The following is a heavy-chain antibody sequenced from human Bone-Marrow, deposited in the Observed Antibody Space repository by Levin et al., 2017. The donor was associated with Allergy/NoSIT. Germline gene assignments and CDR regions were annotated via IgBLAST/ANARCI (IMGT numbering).Heavy chain of an antibody. CDR2: IRSQANTYAT. D-gene: IGHD1-26*01. CDR1: GFNFSASA. CDR3: KTPLSLVSAPATKIYGMDV. Sequence: PGESLKISCAASGFNFSASAMHWVRQTSGKGLEWVGRIRSQANTYATQYAASVKGRFTISRDDSKNTAYLQMNSLKTEDTAVYYCKTPLSLVSAPATKIYGMDVWGQGTTVTVSS. V-gene: IGHV3-73*01. J-gene: IGHJ6*02.